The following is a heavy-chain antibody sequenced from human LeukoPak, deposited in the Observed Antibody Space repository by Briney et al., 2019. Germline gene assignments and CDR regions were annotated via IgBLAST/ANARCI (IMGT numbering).Heavy chain of an antibody. CDR3: AELGITMVGGV. J-gene: IGHJ6*04. Sequence: GGSLRLSCAASGFTFSSYSMNWVRQAPGKGLEWVSYISSSSSTIYYANSVKGRFTISRDNAKNSLYLQMNSLRAEDTAVYYCAELGITMVGGVWGKGTTVTISS. D-gene: IGHD3-10*02. V-gene: IGHV3-48*04. CDR2: ISSSSSTI. CDR1: GFTFSSYS.